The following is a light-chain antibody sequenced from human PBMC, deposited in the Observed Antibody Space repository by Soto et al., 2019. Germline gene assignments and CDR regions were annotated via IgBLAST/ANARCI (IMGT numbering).Light chain of an antibody. CDR2: EVS. Sequence: QCVQRPPAAVGWSPGPSITVSCARTSSDIGGYNYVSWYQQHPGKAPKLMIYEVSNRPSGVSDRFSGSKFGNTASLTISGLQAEDEADYHCSSYTSSGTHMVFGTGTKVTVL. CDR1: SSDIGGYNY. CDR3: SSYTSSGTHMV. J-gene: IGLJ1*01. V-gene: IGLV2-14*01.